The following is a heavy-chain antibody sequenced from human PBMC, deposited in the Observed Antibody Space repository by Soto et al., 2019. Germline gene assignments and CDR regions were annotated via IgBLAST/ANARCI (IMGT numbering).Heavy chain of an antibody. Sequence: SETLSLTCTVSGGSISSSSYYWGWIRQPPGKGLEWIGSIYYSGSTYYNPSLKSRVTISVDTSKNQFSLKLSSVTAAATAVYYCARHPNYYDSSGYYSCYWFDPWGQGTLVTVSS. CDR1: GGSISSSSYY. CDR2: IYYSGST. V-gene: IGHV4-39*01. D-gene: IGHD3-22*01. J-gene: IGHJ5*02. CDR3: ARHPNYYDSSGYYSCYWFDP.